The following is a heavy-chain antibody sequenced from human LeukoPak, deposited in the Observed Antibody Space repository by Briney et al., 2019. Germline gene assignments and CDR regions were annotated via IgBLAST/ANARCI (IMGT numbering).Heavy chain of an antibody. CDR1: GYTFTGYY. V-gene: IGHV1-46*01. D-gene: IGHD3-22*01. J-gene: IGHJ4*02. CDR2: INPSTGST. Sequence: ASVKVSCKASGYTFTGYYMHWVRQAPGQGLEWMGIINPSTGSTSYSQKFQGRVTMTRDMSTSTVYMELSSLGSEDTAFYYCARGVHVRVYDSNPHYGHYWGQGTLVTVSS. CDR3: ARGVHVRVYDSNPHYGHY.